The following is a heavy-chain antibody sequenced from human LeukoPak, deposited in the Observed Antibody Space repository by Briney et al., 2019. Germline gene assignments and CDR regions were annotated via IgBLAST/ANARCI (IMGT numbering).Heavy chain of an antibody. V-gene: IGHV4-59*01. D-gene: IGHD3-22*01. J-gene: IGHJ4*02. CDR1: GGSIGSYY. CDR3: ARATSGYYFDF. CDR2: VSYSGST. Sequence: SETLSLTCAVSGGSIGSYYWNWIRQPPGKGLEWIGYVSYSGSTNYNPSLKSRVTMSVDKSKNQFSLKLSSVTAADTAVYFCARATSGYYFDFWDQGTLVTVSS.